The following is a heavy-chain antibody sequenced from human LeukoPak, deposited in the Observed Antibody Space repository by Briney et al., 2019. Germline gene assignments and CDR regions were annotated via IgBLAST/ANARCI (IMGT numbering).Heavy chain of an antibody. CDR3: VRENWYYDY. CDR2: MYPKNGGT. D-gene: IGHD1-1*01. CDR1: GYSFNNYY. Sequence: ASVKVSCKASGYSFNNYYIHWVRQAPGQGLEWVGWMYPKNGGTNYARNFQGRVTLTRDTSITTAYMELSSLNSDDTALYYCVRENWYYDYWGQGTLVIVSS. V-gene: IGHV1-2*02. J-gene: IGHJ4*02.